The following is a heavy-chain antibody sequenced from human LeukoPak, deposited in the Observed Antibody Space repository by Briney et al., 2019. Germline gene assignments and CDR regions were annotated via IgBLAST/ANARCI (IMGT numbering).Heavy chain of an antibody. CDR2: INDSGST. Sequence: SETLSLTCNVFGDSMNNYYWSWLRQPPGKGLEWIGNINDSGSTNSNPSLKSRATISVDMSRNQFSLKLSSVTAADTAVYYCARDSSSWYNYFDYWGQGTLVTVSS. CDR1: GDSMNNYY. D-gene: IGHD6-13*01. CDR3: ARDSSSWYNYFDY. V-gene: IGHV4-59*01. J-gene: IGHJ4*02.